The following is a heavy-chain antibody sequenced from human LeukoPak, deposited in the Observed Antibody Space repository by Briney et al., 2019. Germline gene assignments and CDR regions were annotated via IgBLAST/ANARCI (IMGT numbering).Heavy chain of an antibody. CDR3: ARDDYHGADRAFDI. CDR1: GFTFSSYW. CDR2: INGDGSST. D-gene: IGHD4-17*01. V-gene: IGHV3-74*01. J-gene: IGHJ3*02. Sequence: SGGSLRLSCAASGFTFSSYWMYWVRQAPGKGLLWVSRINGDGSSTSYADSVKGRFTISRDNAKNTLYLQMNSLRAEDTAVYYCARDDYHGADRAFDIWGQGTMVTVSS.